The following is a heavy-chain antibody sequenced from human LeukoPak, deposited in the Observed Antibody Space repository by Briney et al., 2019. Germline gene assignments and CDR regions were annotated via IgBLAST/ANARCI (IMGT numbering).Heavy chain of an antibody. CDR1: GFTFSSYA. Sequence: GRSLRLSCAASGFTFSSYAMHWVRQAPGKGLEWVAVISYDGSNKYYADSVKGRFTISRDNSKNTLYLQMNSLRAEDTAVYYCAKSRVEHGDYEFDYWGQGTLVTVSS. CDR3: AKSRVEHGDYEFDY. CDR2: ISYDGSNK. J-gene: IGHJ4*02. D-gene: IGHD4-17*01. V-gene: IGHV3-30-3*02.